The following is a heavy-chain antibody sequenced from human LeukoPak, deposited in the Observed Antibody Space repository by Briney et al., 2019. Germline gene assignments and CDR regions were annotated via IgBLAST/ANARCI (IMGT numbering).Heavy chain of an antibody. Sequence: PGGSLRLSCAASGFTFSTYWMHWVRQAPGTGLVWVSLINSDGSSTNYADSVKGRFTISRDNATNTLYLQMNSLRAEDTAVYYCATDVPAVTIFGYWGQGTLVTVSS. CDR3: ATDVPAVTIFGY. J-gene: IGHJ4*02. CDR2: INSDGSST. CDR1: GFTFSTYW. D-gene: IGHD2-2*01. V-gene: IGHV3-74*01.